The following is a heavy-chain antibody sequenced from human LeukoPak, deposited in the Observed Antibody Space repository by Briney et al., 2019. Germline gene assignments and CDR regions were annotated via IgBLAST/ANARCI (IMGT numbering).Heavy chain of an antibody. CDR2: IKGDGSST. D-gene: IGHD4-17*01. J-gene: IGHJ4*02. CDR1: GFTFSTYW. CDR3: ARASTTVPNLLDH. Sequence: PGGSLRLSCAASGFTFSTYWMHWVRHAPGKGLVWVARIKGDGSSTIYADSVKGRFTISRDNSKNTLYLQTSSLRAEDTAVYYCARASTTVPNLLDHWGRGTLVTVSS. V-gene: IGHV3-74*01.